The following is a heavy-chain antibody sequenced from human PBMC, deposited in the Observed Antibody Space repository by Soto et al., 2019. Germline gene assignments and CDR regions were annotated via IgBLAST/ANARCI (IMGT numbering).Heavy chain of an antibody. J-gene: IGHJ4*02. CDR2: IYYSGST. CDR1: GGSINSGGYY. CDR3: ARAYGSGSYYFDY. D-gene: IGHD3-10*01. V-gene: IGHV4-31*03. Sequence: SETLSLTCTVSGGSINSGGYYWSWIRQHPGKGLEWIGYIYYSGSTYYNPSLKSRVTISVDTSKNQFSLKLSSVTAADTAVYYCARAYGSGSYYFDYWGQGTLVTVSS.